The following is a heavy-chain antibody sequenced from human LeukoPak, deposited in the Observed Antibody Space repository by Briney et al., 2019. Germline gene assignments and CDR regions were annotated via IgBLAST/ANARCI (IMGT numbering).Heavy chain of an antibody. D-gene: IGHD5-24*01. J-gene: IGHJ3*02. V-gene: IGHV3-74*01. CDR1: GFTFSSYW. CDR2: INSDGSST. CDR3: AKERWLDAFDI. Sequence: GGSLRLSCAASGFTFSSYWMHWVRQAPGKGLVWVSRINSDGSSTSYADSVKGRFTISRDNSKNTLYLQMNSLRAEDTAVYYCAKERWLDAFDIWGQGTMVTVSS.